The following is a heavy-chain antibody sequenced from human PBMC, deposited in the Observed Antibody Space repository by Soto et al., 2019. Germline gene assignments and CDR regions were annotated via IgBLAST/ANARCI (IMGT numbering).Heavy chain of an antibody. CDR3: ARDYGDYSVSAFDI. Sequence: GGSLRLSCAASGFTFSDHYMDWVRQAPGKGLEWVGRTRNKANSYTTEYAASVKGRFTISRDDSKNSLYLQMNSLKTEDTAVYYCARDYGDYSVSAFDIWGQGTMVTVSS. CDR1: GFTFSDHY. CDR2: TRNKANSYTT. V-gene: IGHV3-72*01. D-gene: IGHD4-17*01. J-gene: IGHJ3*02.